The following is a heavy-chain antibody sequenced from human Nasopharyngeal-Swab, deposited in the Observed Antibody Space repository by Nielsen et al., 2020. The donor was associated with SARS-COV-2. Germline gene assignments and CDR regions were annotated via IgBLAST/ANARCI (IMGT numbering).Heavy chain of an antibody. D-gene: IGHD3-10*01. V-gene: IGHV4-34*01. CDR2: INHSGST. Sequence: WIRQSPGKGLEWIGEINHSGSTNYNPSLKSRVTISVDTSKNQFSLKLSSVTAADTAVYYCARGRRVVRGVIITNYYYYYYMDVWGKGTTVTVSS. CDR3: ARGRRVVRGVIITNYYYYYYMDV. J-gene: IGHJ6*03.